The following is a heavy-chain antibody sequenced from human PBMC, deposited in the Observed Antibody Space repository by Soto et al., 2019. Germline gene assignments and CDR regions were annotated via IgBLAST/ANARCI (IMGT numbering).Heavy chain of an antibody. CDR2: IFSSGST. Sequence: PSETLSLTCTVSGGSINTFYWSWVRQPAGKGLEWIGRIFSSGSTSFNPSLESRVAMSVDTSENHFSLNLSSVTAADMAVYYCAREGSYSAYNFAHGIQLWSFDFWGQGALVT. CDR3: AREGSYSAYNFAHGIQLWSFDF. D-gene: IGHD5-12*01. J-gene: IGHJ4*02. V-gene: IGHV4-4*07. CDR1: GGSINTFY.